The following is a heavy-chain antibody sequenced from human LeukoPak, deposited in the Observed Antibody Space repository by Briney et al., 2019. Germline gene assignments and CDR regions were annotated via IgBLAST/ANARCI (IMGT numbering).Heavy chain of an antibody. D-gene: IGHD3-9*01. J-gene: IGHJ6*03. V-gene: IGHV4-61*08. Sequence: SETLSLNCTVSGRSISSGDYNWGWIRQPRGKGLEWIVYIYYSGNTNYNPSLKSRVTISVDTSKNQFSLKLSSVTAADTAVYYCARSKSYDILTGYVWDYYYYMDVWGKGTTVTVSS. CDR2: IYYSGNT. CDR3: ARSKSYDILTGYVWDYYYYMDV. CDR1: GRSISSGDYN.